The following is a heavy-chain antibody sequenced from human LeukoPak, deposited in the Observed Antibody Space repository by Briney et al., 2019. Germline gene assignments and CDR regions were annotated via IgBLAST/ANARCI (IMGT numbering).Heavy chain of an antibody. CDR2: ISNTGSFI. V-gene: IGHV3-11*04. CDR3: ARAPSLVVSPSYFDY. D-gene: IGHD2-2*01. CDR1: GLTFSDEY. Sequence: GGSLRLSCAASGLTFSDEYMSWIRQAPGKGLEWVSYISNTGSFISYADSVKGRFTISRDNAKNSLYLQMNSLRAEDTAVYYCARAPSLVVSPSYFDYWGQGTLVTVSS. J-gene: IGHJ4*02.